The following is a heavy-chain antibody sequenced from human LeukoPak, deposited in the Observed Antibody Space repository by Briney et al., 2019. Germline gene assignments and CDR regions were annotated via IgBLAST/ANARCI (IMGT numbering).Heavy chain of an antibody. CDR3: ARQSGIAVAADDAFDI. CDR2: ICYSGNT. J-gene: IGHJ3*02. Sequence: PSETLSLTCTVSGASISSNTYYWGWLRQPPGKGLEWIASICYSGNTYNNPSLKSRVTISVDTSKNQFSLKLNSMTAADAAVYHCARQSGIAVAADDAFDIWGQGTMVTVSS. V-gene: IGHV4-39*01. D-gene: IGHD6-19*01. CDR1: GASISSNTYY.